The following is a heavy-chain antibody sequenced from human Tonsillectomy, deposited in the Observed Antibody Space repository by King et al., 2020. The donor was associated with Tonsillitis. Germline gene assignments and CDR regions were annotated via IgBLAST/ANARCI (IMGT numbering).Heavy chain of an antibody. J-gene: IGHJ4*02. CDR3: ARGIAARIYFDY. CDR2: IYHSGST. Sequence: QLQESGSGLVKPSQTLSLTCAVSGGSISSNGYSWRWIRQPPGKGLEWIGYIYHSGSTYYNVSLKSRVTISVDRSKNQFSLKLSSVTAADTAVYYCARGIAARIYFDYWGQGTLVTVSS. D-gene: IGHD6-6*01. CDR1: GGSISSNGYS. V-gene: IGHV4-30-2*01.